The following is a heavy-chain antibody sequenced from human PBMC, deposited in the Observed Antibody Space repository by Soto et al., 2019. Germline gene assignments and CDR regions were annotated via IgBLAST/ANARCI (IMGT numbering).Heavy chain of an antibody. CDR2: IYPGDSEA. Sequence: PGESLKISCKGSGYNFISYWIGWVRQMPGKGLEWMGIIYPGDSEARYWPTFQGQVTISADKSFSTAYLQWSSLKASDTAIYYCARPSDTAMVEPAYPMDCCGRRATLT. D-gene: IGHD5-18*01. CDR1: GYNFISYW. J-gene: IGHJ6*02. V-gene: IGHV5-51*01. CDR3: ARPSDTAMVEPAYPMDC.